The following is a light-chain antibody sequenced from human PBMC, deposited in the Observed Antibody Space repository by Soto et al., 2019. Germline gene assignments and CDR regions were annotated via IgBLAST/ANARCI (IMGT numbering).Light chain of an antibody. J-gene: IGLJ2*01. CDR1: SSDVGGYNY. Sequence: QSALTQPASVSGSPGQSITISCTGTSSDVGGYNYVSWYQQHPGKAPXLMIXDVXXRXSXVSXXXSXXXXXXXXXXTXSGLXAEDEADYYCSSYTSSSTLVVFGGGTKLTVL. V-gene: IGLV2-14*01. CDR3: SSYTSSSTLVV. CDR2: DVX.